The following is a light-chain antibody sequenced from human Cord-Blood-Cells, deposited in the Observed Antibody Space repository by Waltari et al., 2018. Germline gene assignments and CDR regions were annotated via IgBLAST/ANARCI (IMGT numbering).Light chain of an antibody. V-gene: IGLV2-14*01. J-gene: IGLJ3*02. CDR1: SSDAGGYNY. CDR2: DVS. Sequence: QSALTQPASVSGSPGQSITIPCTGTSSDAGGYNYVSWYQQHPGKAPKLMIYDVSNRPSGVSNRFSGSKSGNTASLTISGLQAEDEADYYCSSYTSSSWVFGGGTKLTVL. CDR3: SSYTSSSWV.